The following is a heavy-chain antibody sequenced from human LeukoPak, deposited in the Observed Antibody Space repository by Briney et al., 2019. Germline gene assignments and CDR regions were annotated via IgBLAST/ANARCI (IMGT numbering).Heavy chain of an antibody. Sequence: PGGSLRLSCAASRFTFIDYDMHWVRQVIGKGLEWVSAIGIRGDTHYSGSVKGRFTISRENAESSLYLQMNSLRAEDTAVYYCARGGIQVSGIDEFDYWGQETLVTVSS. CDR3: ARGGIQVSGIDEFDY. V-gene: IGHV3-13*01. CDR1: RFTFIDYD. CDR2: IGIRGDT. D-gene: IGHD6-19*01. J-gene: IGHJ4*02.